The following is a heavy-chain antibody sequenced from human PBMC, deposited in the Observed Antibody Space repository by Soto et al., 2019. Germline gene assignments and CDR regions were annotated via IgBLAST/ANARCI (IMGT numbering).Heavy chain of an antibody. V-gene: IGHV3-30-3*01. CDR2: ISYDGSNK. CDR3: ARDPYDYVLRYYYYGMDV. J-gene: IGHJ6*02. CDR1: GFTFSSYA. D-gene: IGHD3-16*01. Sequence: QVQLVESGGGVVQPGRSLRLSCAASGFTFSSYAMHWVRQAPGKGLEWVAVISYDGSNKYYADSVKGRFTISRDNSKNTLYLQMNSLRAEDTAVYYCARDPYDYVLRYYYYGMDVWGQGTTVTVSS.